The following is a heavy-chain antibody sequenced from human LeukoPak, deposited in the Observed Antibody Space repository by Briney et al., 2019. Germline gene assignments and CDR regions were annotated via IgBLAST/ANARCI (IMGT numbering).Heavy chain of an antibody. J-gene: IGHJ4*02. Sequence: GGSLRLSCAASGFTFSTYWMSWVRQAPGKGLEWVANIKQDGSGKYYVDSVEGRFTISRDNAKNSLFLQMNSLRAEDTAVYYCARDVQSNYDYWGQGTLVTVSA. CDR3: ARDVQSNYDY. CDR1: GFTFSTYW. CDR2: IKQDGSGK. D-gene: IGHD1-1*01. V-gene: IGHV3-7*01.